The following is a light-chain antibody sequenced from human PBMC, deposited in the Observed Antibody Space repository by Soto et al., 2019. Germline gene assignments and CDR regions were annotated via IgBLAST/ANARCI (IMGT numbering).Light chain of an antibody. V-gene: IGLV2-11*01. J-gene: IGLJ1*01. CDR2: DVS. Sequence: QSVLTQPRSVSGSPGQSVTISCTGPTIDVDSSNYVSWYQQHPGKAPKLMIYDVSERPSGVPDRFSGSKSGSTASLTISGLQAEDEDDYYCCSYATTFYVFGSGTKGTV. CDR3: CSYATTFYV. CDR1: TIDVDSSNY.